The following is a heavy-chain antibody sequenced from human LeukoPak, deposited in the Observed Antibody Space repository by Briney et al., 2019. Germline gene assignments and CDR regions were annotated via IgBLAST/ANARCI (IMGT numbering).Heavy chain of an antibody. CDR1: GYTFTACY. Sequence: ASVTVSCKASGYTFTACYIHWVRQAPGQGLEWMGWINPNTGGTSYAQKSRGRVTMSRDTSISTAYMELSRLTSDDTAVYYCARDYYDRFGYGAFDYWGQGTLVTVSS. D-gene: IGHD3-22*01. J-gene: IGHJ4*02. CDR2: INPNTGGT. V-gene: IGHV1-2*02. CDR3: ARDYYDRFGYGAFDY.